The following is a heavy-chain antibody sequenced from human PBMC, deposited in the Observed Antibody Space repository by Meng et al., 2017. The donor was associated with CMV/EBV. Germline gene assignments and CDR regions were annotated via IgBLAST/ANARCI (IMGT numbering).Heavy chain of an antibody. Sequence: SLRLSCAASGFIFDDYAMHWVRKGAGNVLECVSGISWHSGSIGYSDSVKGRFTISRDNAKKDLYLQMNSLRAEDMALYYCAKGEDPLYSGSYFIDYWGQGTVVTVSS. CDR1: GFIFDDYA. D-gene: IGHD3-10*01. V-gene: IGHV3-9*03. CDR3: AKGEDPLYSGSYFIDY. J-gene: IGHJ4*02. CDR2: ISWHSGSI.